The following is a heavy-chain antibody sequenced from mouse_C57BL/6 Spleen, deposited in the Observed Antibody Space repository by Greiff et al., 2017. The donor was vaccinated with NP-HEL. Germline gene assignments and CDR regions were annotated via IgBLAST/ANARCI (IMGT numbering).Heavy chain of an antibody. CDR2: IDPETGGT. CDR1: GYTFTDYE. V-gene: IGHV1-15*01. D-gene: IGHD2-12*01. CDR3: TREVYDIVAMDY. Sequence: QVQLQQSGAELVRPGASVTLSCKASGYTFTDYEMHWVKQTPVHGLAWIGAIDPETGGTAYNQKFKGKAILTADKSSSTAYMELRSLTSEDSAVYYCTREVYDIVAMDYWGQGTSVTVSS. J-gene: IGHJ4*01.